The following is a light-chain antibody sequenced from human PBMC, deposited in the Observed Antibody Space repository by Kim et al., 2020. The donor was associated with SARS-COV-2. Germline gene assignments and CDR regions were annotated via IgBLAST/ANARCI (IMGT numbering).Light chain of an antibody. J-gene: IGKJ5*01. CDR2: GAS. V-gene: IGKV1-17*01. CDR3: LQHNTYPIT. CDR1: QDIIND. Sequence: ASVGDRVTNTCRASQDIINDVGWYQQSPGRAHKRLIYGASSLQSGVPSRFSGSGSGTEFTLTISSLQPEDFATYFCLQHNTYPITCDQGTRREIK.